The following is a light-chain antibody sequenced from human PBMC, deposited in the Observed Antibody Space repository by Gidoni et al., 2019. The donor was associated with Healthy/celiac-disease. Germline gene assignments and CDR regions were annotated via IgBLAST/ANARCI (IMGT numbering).Light chain of an antibody. J-gene: IGKJ2*01. Sequence: VALGERATINCKSSQSVLYSSNNKNYLAWYQQKPGQPPKLLIYWASTRESGVPDRFSGSGSGTDFTLTISSLQAEDVAVYYCQQYYSTPYTFGQGTKLEIK. V-gene: IGKV4-1*01. CDR2: WAS. CDR1: QSVLYSSNNKNY. CDR3: QQYYSTPYT.